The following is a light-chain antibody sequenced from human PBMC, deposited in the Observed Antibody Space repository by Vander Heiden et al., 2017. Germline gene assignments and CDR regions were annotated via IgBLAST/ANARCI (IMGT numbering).Light chain of an antibody. V-gene: IGKV1-5*03. CDR3: QQDNSYSRT. Sequence: DIQMNQSPSTLHASVGDRVTITCLARQTISTLVAWYQEKPGKAPNLVSYKASSLESGVPSRFSGSGSGTEFTLTISSLQPDDFATYYCQQDNSYSRTFGQGTKVEIK. J-gene: IGKJ1*01. CDR1: QTISTL. CDR2: KAS.